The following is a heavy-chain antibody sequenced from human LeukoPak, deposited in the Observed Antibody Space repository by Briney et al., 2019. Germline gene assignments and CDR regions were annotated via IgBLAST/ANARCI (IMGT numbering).Heavy chain of an antibody. CDR2: ISYDGSIK. Sequence: GGSLRLSCAASGFTFNSHAMHWVRQAPGKGLEWVAFISYDGSIKYYADSVKGRFTISRDNSKDTLYLQMSSLRTEDTAVYYCARSSGQQLIRDFDYWGQGTLVTVSS. CDR1: GFTFNSHA. CDR3: ARSSGQQLIRDFDY. V-gene: IGHV3-30-3*01. D-gene: IGHD6-13*01. J-gene: IGHJ4*02.